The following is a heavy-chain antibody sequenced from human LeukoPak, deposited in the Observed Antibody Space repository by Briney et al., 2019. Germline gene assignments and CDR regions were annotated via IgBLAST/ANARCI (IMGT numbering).Heavy chain of an antibody. D-gene: IGHD6-19*01. CDR2: ISGSGGST. J-gene: IGHJ6*02. CDR3: ASPPYLGSGSGAGDYYYGMDV. V-gene: IGHV3-23*01. CDR1: GFTFSSYA. Sequence: GGSLRLSCAASGFTFSSYAMSWVRQAPGKGLEWVSAISGSGGSTYYADSVKGRFTISRDNSKNTLYLQMNSLRDEDTAVYYCASPPYLGSGSGAGDYYYGMDVWGQGTTVTVSS.